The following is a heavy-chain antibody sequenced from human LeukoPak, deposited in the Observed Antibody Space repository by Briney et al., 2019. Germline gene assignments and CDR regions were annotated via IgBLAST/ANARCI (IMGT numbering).Heavy chain of an antibody. CDR2: ISSSSSYI. J-gene: IGHJ4*02. CDR1: GFTFSSYS. CDR3: AKAPVTTCRGAYCYPFDY. D-gene: IGHD2-21*01. Sequence: GGSLRLSCAASGFTFSSYSMNWVRQAPGKGLEWVSSISSSSSYIYYADSVKGRFTISRDNARNSLYLQMNSLRAEDTAVYYCAKAPVTTCRGAYCYPFDYWGQGTLVTVSS. V-gene: IGHV3-21*01.